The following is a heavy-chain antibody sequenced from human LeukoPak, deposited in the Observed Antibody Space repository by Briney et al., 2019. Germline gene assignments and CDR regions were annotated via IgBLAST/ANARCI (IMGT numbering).Heavy chain of an antibody. CDR3: ARSDYGCFDY. J-gene: IGHJ4*02. Sequence: PSETLSLTCAVYGGSFGGYYWSWIRQPPGKGLEWIGEINHSGSTNYNPSLKSRVTISVDTSKNQFSLKLSSVTAADTAVYYCARSDYGCFDYWGQGTLVTVSS. D-gene: IGHD4-17*01. V-gene: IGHV4-34*01. CDR2: INHSGST. CDR1: GGSFGGYY.